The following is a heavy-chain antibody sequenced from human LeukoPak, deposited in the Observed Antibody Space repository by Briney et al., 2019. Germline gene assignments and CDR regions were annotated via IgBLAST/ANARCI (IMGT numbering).Heavy chain of an antibody. CDR3: AREASGYDFWSGFPYYYYGMDV. Sequence: ASAKVSCKASGYTFTSYDINWVRQATGQGLEWMGWMNPNSGNTGYAQKFQGRVTMTRNTSISTAYMELSSLRSEDTAVYYCAREASGYDFWSGFPYYYYGMDVWGQGTMVTVSS. CDR2: MNPNSGNT. J-gene: IGHJ6*02. CDR1: GYTFTSYD. V-gene: IGHV1-8*01. D-gene: IGHD3-3*01.